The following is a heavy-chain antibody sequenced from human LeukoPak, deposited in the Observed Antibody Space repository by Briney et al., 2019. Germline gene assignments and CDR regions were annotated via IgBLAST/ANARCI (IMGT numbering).Heavy chain of an antibody. V-gene: IGHV1-69*04. CDR3: ARVQRGYCSGGSCFNRDY. CDR2: IIPILGIA. CDR1: GYTFTSYA. Sequence: GASVKVSCKASGYTFTSYAISWVRQAPGQGLEWMGRIIPILGIANYAQKFQGRVTITADKSTSTAYMELSSLRSEDTAVYYCARVQRGYCSGGSCFNRDYWGQGTLVTVSS. J-gene: IGHJ4*02. D-gene: IGHD2-15*01.